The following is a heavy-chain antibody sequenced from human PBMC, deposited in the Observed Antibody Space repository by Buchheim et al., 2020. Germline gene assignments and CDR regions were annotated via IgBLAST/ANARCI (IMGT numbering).Heavy chain of an antibody. CDR2: ILRSGGST. V-gene: IGHV3-23*01. Sequence: EVQLLESGGGLVQPGGSLRLSCAASGFTFSSYAMSWVRQAPGKGLQCVSGILRSGGSTYYAVSVKARFTISRDNSKNTLYLQMNSLRAEDTAVYYCAKGFTGSVDYWGQGTL. CDR3: AKGFTGSVDY. D-gene: IGHD3-10*01. J-gene: IGHJ4*02. CDR1: GFTFSSYA.